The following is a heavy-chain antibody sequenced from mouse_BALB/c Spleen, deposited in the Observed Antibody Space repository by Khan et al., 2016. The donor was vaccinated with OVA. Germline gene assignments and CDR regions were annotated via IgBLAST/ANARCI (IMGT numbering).Heavy chain of an antibody. Sequence: QVQLQQPGAELVRPGASVKLSCKTSGYIFTNYWIHWVKQRSGQGLEWIARIYPGTDNSYYNEKLKDRATLTADKSSSTVYMQLSSLKSEDSAVYFCAREEALDYFDYWGQGTTLTVSS. D-gene: IGHD3-2*02. J-gene: IGHJ2*01. V-gene: IGHV1-76*01. CDR3: AREEALDYFDY. CDR1: GYIFTNYW. CDR2: IYPGTDNS.